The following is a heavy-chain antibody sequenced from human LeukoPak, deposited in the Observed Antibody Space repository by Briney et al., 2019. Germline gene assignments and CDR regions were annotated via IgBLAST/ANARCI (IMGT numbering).Heavy chain of an antibody. V-gene: IGHV5-51*01. CDR1: GYSFTSYW. CDR3: ARTIDSSGWTFDY. Sequence: GESLMISCKGSGYSFTSYWIGWVRQMPGKGLEWMGIIYPGDSDTRYSPSFQGQVTISADKSISTAYLQWSSLKAPDTAMYCCARTIDSSGWTFDYWGQGTLVTVSS. D-gene: IGHD6-19*01. J-gene: IGHJ4*02. CDR2: IYPGDSDT.